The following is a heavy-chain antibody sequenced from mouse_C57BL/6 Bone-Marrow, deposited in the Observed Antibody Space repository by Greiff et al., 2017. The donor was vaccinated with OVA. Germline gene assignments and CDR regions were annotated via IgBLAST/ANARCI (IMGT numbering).Heavy chain of an antibody. V-gene: IGHV14-4*01. D-gene: IGHD2-3*01. J-gene: IGHJ3*01. CDR1: GFNIKDDY. Sequence: VQLQQSGAELVRPGASVKLSCTASGFNIKDDYMHWVKQRPEQGLEWIGWIDPENGDTEYASKFQGKATITADTSSNTAYLQLSSLTSEDTAVYYCTTPGGYYAAWFAYWGQGTLVTVSA. CDR3: TTPGGYYAAWFAY. CDR2: IDPENGDT.